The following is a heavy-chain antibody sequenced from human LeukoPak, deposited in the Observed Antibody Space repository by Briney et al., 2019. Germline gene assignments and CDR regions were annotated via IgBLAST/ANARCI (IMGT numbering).Heavy chain of an antibody. CDR3: ARESWSGELSNGMDV. CDR2: IYSGGST. Sequence: PGGSLRLSCAASGFTVSSNYMSWVRQAPGKGLEWVSVIYSGGSTYYADSVKGRFTISRDNSKNTLYLQMNSLRAEDTAVYYCARESWSGELSNGMDVWGQGTTVTVSS. CDR1: GFTVSSNY. V-gene: IGHV3-66*01. J-gene: IGHJ6*02. D-gene: IGHD3-10*01.